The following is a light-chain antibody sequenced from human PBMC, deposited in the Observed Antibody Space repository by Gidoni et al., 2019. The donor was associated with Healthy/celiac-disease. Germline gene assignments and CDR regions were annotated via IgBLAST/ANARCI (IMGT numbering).Light chain of an antibody. CDR2: GAS. CDR1: QSVSSSY. Sequence: IVLTQSPGTLSLSPGERATLSCRASQSVSSSYVAWYQQTPGQAPRLLIYGASSRATGIPDRFSGSGSGTDFTLTISRLDPEDFAVYYCQQYGSSPRTFGGGTKVEIK. CDR3: QQYGSSPRT. V-gene: IGKV3-20*01. J-gene: IGKJ4*01.